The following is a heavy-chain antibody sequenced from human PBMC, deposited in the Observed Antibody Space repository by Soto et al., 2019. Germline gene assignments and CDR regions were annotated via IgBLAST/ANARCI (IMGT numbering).Heavy chain of an antibody. CDR1: GGSISSSNW. CDR2: IYHSGST. V-gene: IGHV4-4*02. D-gene: IGHD6-19*01. Sequence: QVQLQESGPGLVKPSGTLSLTCAVSGGSISSSNWWSWVRQPPGKGLEWIGEIYHSGSTNYNPSLKSRVTILGDKSRNQVPLKLSSVTAADAAVYYCARGRGTYSGGWDEYFQHWGKGTLVTVSS. J-gene: IGHJ1*01. CDR3: ARGRGTYSGGWDEYFQH.